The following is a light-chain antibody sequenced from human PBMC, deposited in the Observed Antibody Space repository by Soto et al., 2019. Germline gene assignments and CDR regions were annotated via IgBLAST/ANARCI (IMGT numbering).Light chain of an antibody. V-gene: IGKV1-5*01. J-gene: IGKJ1*01. CDR3: QQYHRYST. Sequence: DIHMTQAPSTLSASVGDRVTITCRASQSINAWLAWYQQKPGKAPKLLIYDVSTLASGVPSRFSGSASGTEFTHTISNLESDDFASYYCQQYHRYSTFGQGTKVDIK. CDR2: DVS. CDR1: QSINAW.